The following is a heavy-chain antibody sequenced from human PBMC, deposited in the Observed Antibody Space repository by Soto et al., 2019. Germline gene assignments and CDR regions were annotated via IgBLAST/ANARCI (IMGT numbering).Heavy chain of an antibody. CDR3: ARGXGADIVATIREYNWFDP. Sequence: ASVKVSCKASGYTFTSYVISWVRQAPGQGLEWMGWISAYNGNTNYAQKLQGRVTMTTDISTSTAYMELRSLRSDDTAVYYCARGXGADIVATIREYNWFDPWGQGTLVTVSS. CDR2: ISAYNGNT. J-gene: IGHJ5*02. D-gene: IGHD5-12*01. V-gene: IGHV1-18*01. CDR1: GYTFTSYV.